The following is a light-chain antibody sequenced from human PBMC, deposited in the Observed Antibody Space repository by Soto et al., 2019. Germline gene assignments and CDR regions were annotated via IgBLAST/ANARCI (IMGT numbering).Light chain of an antibody. CDR2: AAS. V-gene: IGKV1-9*01. Sequence: IQLTQSPSSLSASVGDRVTITCRASQGINSFLAWYQQKPGKAPKLLIYAASILESGVPSRFSGSGFGTEFTLTISSLQPDDFATYYCQHGWTFGQGTKVDIK. CDR1: QGINSF. CDR3: QHGWT. J-gene: IGKJ1*01.